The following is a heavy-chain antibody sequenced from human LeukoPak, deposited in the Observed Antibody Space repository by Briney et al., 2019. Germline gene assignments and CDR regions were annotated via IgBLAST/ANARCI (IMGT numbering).Heavy chain of an antibody. Sequence: PGGSLRLSCAASGFTFSSYAMSWVRQAPGKGLEWVAVIWSDENKKYYADFVKGRFTISRDNFKSTLFLQVNSLRVEDTAVYYCAREGLTTSPNNALDIWGQGTTVTVLS. V-gene: IGHV3-33*08. D-gene: IGHD1/OR15-1a*01. CDR1: GFTFSSYA. CDR3: AREGLTTSPNNALDI. CDR2: IWSDENKK. J-gene: IGHJ3*02.